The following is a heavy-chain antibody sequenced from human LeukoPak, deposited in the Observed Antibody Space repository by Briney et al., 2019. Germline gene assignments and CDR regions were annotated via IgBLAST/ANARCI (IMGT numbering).Heavy chain of an antibody. CDR2: MNPNSGNT. CDR3: ARARRAGRNWFDP. J-gene: IGHJ5*02. D-gene: IGHD6-13*01. CDR1: GYTFTSYD. V-gene: IGHV1-8*01. Sequence: EASVKVPCKASGYTFTSYDINWVRQATGQGLEWMGWMNPNSGNTGYAQKFQGRVTMTRNTSISTAYMELSSLRSEDTAVYYCARARRAGRNWFDPWGQGTLVTVSS.